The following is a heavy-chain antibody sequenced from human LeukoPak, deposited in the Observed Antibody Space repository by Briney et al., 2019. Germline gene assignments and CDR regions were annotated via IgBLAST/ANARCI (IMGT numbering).Heavy chain of an antibody. V-gene: IGHV4-39*01. Sequence: PSETLSLTCTVSGGSISSSSYYWGWIRQPPGKGLEWIGSIYYSGSTYYNPSLKSRVTISVDTSKNQFSLKLSSVTAADTAVYYCAIGGGRYSGSYYAFDIWGRGTMVTVSS. CDR2: IYYSGST. D-gene: IGHD1-26*01. J-gene: IGHJ3*02. CDR3: AIGGGRYSGSYYAFDI. CDR1: GGSISSSSYY.